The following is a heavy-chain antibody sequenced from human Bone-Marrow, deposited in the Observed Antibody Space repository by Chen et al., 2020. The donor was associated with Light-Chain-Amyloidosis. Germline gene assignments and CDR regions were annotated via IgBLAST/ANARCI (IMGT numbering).Heavy chain of an antibody. CDR2: IYYDGST. CDR1: GGHIRSYF. J-gene: IGHJ4*02. V-gene: IGHV4-59*01. Sequence: QVQLRESGPGLVQASETLSLTCTVSGGHIRSYFWSWIRQSPGKGLEWIGYIYYDGSTHYNPSLKSRVTISQDTSKNQYSLKLNSVTAADTAIYYCARTSGPSHFDYWGQGTLVTVSS. CDR3: ARTSGPSHFDY. D-gene: IGHD3-10*01.